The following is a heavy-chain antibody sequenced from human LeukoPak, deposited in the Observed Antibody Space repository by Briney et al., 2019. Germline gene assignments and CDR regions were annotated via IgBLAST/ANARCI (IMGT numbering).Heavy chain of an antibody. CDR3: ARETTTNYAAFDL. D-gene: IGHD4-11*01. V-gene: IGHV3-21*06. Sequence: PGGSLRLSCAASGFTFSSYSMNWVRQAPGKGLEWVSSITSHSSYIYFGDSVKGRFTISRDNAKNSLSLHMNSLRADDTAIYYCARETTTNYAAFDLWGQGTMVTVSS. CDR2: ITSHSSYI. CDR1: GFTFSSYS. J-gene: IGHJ3*01.